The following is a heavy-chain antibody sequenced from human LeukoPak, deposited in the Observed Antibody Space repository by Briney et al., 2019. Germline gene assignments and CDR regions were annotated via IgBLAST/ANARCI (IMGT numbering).Heavy chain of an antibody. CDR1: GYTLTELS. CDR2: FDPEDGET. Sequence: GASVKVSCKVSGYTLTELSMHWVRQAPGKGLAWMGGFDPEDGETIYAQKFQGRVTMTEDTSTDTAYMELSSLRSEDTAVYYCATTDTAMVDASLDYWGQGTLVTVSS. D-gene: IGHD5-18*01. J-gene: IGHJ4*02. CDR3: ATTDTAMVDASLDY. V-gene: IGHV1-24*01.